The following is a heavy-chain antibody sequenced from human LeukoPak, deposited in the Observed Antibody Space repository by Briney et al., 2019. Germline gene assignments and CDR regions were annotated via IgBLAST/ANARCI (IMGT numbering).Heavy chain of an antibody. Sequence: SLKFSCKASGYTFTSSGISWVRQAPGQGLEWLGWISAYNGNTNYAQKLQGRVTMTTDTSTSTAYMELRSLRSDDTAVYYCARYDSTLGWFDPWGQGTLVTVSS. J-gene: IGHJ5*02. CDR1: GYTFTSSG. CDR3: ARYDSTLGWFDP. D-gene: IGHD3-22*01. V-gene: IGHV1-18*01. CDR2: ISAYNGNT.